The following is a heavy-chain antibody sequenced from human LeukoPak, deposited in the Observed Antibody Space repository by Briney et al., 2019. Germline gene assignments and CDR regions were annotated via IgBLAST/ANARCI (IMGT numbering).Heavy chain of an antibody. D-gene: IGHD3-3*01. J-gene: IGHJ6*03. CDR2: ISALNGAT. V-gene: IGHV1-18*01. CDR3: ARVIWSAHNAYMDV. CDR1: GYTFDSYG. Sequence: PEASVKVSCKTSGYTFDSYGISWVRQAPGQGLEWLGGISALNGATNYAQKMQGRVTMTTDAYTTTADMELRNLTSDDTAVYYCARVIWSAHNAYMDVWGAGTPVIVSS.